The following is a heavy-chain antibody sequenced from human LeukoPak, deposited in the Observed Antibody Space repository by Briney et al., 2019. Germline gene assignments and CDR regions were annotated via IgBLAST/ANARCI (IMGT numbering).Heavy chain of an antibody. J-gene: IGHJ4*02. CDR3: AKDPQPWGGGDYFDY. CDR2: IYSGGST. V-gene: IGHV3-53*05. CDR1: GFTVSSNY. Sequence: GGSLRLSCAASGFTVSSNYMSWVRQAPGKGLEWVSVIYSGGSTYYADSVKGRFTISRDNSKNTLYLQMNNLRVEDTAVYYCAKDPQPWGGGDYFDYWGQGTLVTVSS. D-gene: IGHD2-21*01.